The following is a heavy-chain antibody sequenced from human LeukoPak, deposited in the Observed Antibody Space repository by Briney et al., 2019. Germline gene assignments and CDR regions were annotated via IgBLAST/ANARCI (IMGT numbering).Heavy chain of an antibody. CDR3: ATATTYCSGGSCYVGSWFDP. D-gene: IGHD2-15*01. CDR2: INPNSGGT. J-gene: IGHJ5*02. CDR1: GYTFTGYY. V-gene: IGHV1-2*06. Sequence: ASVKVSCKASGYTFTGYYMHWVRQAPGQGLEWMGRINPNSGGTNCAQKFQGRVTMTRDTSISTAYMELSRLRSDDTAVYYCATATTYCSGGSCYVGSWFDPWGQGTPVTVSS.